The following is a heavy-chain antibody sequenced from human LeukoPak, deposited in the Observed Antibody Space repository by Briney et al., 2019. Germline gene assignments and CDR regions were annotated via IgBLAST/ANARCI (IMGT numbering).Heavy chain of an antibody. CDR3: ARERKAAGTLGWFAP. J-gene: IGHJ5*02. CDR1: GYTFAGYY. D-gene: IGHD6-13*01. CDR2: INPNSGGT. V-gene: IGHV1-2*06. Sequence: ASVAVSCKASGYTFAGYYMHWVRQAPGQGLEWMGLINPNSGGTNYAQKFQGSVTMTRDTSISTAYMELSRLRSDDTAVYYCARERKAAGTLGWFAPWGQGTLVTVSS.